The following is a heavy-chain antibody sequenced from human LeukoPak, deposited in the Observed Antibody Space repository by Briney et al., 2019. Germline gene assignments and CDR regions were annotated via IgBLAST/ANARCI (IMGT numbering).Heavy chain of an antibody. V-gene: IGHV4-39*07. Sequence: SETLSLTCTVSGGSVSSNDYYWGWIRQPPGKGLGWIGSIYYTGSTYYNPSLKSRVTMSVDTSKNQFSLKLSSVTAADTAVYYCVTTVTIYYFDYWGQGTLVTVSS. CDR2: IYYTGST. CDR1: GGSVSSNDYY. CDR3: VTTVTIYYFDY. J-gene: IGHJ4*02. D-gene: IGHD2-21*01.